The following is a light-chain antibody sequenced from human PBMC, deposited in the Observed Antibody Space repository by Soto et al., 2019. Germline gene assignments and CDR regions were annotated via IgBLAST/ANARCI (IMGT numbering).Light chain of an antibody. Sequence: EIVLTQSPATLSLSPGERATLSCRASQSVSSYLAWYQQKPGQAPRLLIYDASNRATGIPARFSGSGSGTDFTLTISSLVPEDFAVYYCQQRSNWPPRALTFGGGTKGDIK. J-gene: IGKJ4*01. V-gene: IGKV3-11*01. CDR1: QSVSSY. CDR2: DAS. CDR3: QQRSNWPPRALT.